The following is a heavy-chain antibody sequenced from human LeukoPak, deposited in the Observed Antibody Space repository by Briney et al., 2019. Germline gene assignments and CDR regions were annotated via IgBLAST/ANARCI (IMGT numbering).Heavy chain of an antibody. CDR2: ISSSGSTI. CDR1: GFTFSSYE. J-gene: IGHJ4*02. Sequence: GGSLRLSCAASGFTFSSYEMNWVRQAPGKGLEWVSYISSSGSTIYYADSVKGRFTISRDNAKNSLYLQMNSMRAQDTAVYYCAREALDYGDPDYFDYWGQGTLVTVSS. D-gene: IGHD4-17*01. V-gene: IGHV3-48*03. CDR3: AREALDYGDPDYFDY.